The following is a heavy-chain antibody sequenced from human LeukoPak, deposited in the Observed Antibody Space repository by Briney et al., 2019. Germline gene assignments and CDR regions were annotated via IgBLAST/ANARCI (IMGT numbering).Heavy chain of an antibody. CDR2: IFYDGSNK. V-gene: IGHV3-33*01. CDR3: ARVGSAWSYFDY. D-gene: IGHD6-19*01. Sequence: PGRSLRLSCAASGFTFSNYDMHWVRQAPGKGLEWVAVIFYDGSNKYSADSVKGRFTISRDNSENTLFLHMNSLRAEDTAVYYCARVGSAWSYFDYWGQGTLVTVSS. CDR1: GFTFSNYD. J-gene: IGHJ4*02.